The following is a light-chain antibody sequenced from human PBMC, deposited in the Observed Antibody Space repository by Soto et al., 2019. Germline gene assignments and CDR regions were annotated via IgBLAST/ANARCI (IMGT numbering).Light chain of an antibody. CDR1: QSVSSN. V-gene: IGKV3-15*01. CDR2: AAS. CDR3: QQYWHWPRT. J-gene: IGKJ1*01. Sequence: EIVLTQSPGTLSVSPGERATLSCRASQSVSSNLAWFQHKPGQAPRLLIFAASTRASGVPARFSGSGSGTDFILTITSLQSEDFAVYYWQQYWHWPRTFGQGTKVDIK.